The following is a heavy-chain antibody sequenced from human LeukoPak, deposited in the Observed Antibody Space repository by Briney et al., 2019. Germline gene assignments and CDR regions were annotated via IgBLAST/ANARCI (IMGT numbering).Heavy chain of an antibody. J-gene: IGHJ6*02. V-gene: IGHV1-2*02. Sequence: ASVKVSCKASGYTFTGYYMHWVRQAPGQGLEWMGWINPNTGVTNYAQKFQGRVTLTRDTSIITAYMELTRLRSDDTAVYYCARDRTTVTTGYYGMDVWGQGPRSPSP. CDR2: INPNTGVT. D-gene: IGHD4-17*01. CDR3: ARDRTTVTTGYYGMDV. CDR1: GYTFTGYY.